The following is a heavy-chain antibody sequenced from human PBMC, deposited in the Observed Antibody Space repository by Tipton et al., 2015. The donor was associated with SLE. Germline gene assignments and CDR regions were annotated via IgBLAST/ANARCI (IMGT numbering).Heavy chain of an antibody. CDR1: GFTFSSYW. Sequence: QLVQSGGGLIQPGGSLRLSCAASGFTFSSYWMHWVRQAPGKGLMWVSRINSEGSSTSYADSVKGRFTISRDNAKNSVYLQITSLRGDDTAVYYCVRYIISNDWGHLDHWGQGTLVTVSS. CDR3: VRYIISNDWGHLDH. CDR2: INSEGSST. V-gene: IGHV3-74*02. J-gene: IGHJ4*02. D-gene: IGHD7-27*01.